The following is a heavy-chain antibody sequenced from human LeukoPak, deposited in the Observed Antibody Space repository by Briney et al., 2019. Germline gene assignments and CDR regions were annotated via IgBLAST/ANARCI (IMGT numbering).Heavy chain of an antibody. Sequence: PGGSLRLSCAASGFTFSSYWMSWVRQAPGKGLEWVANIKQDGSEKYYADSVKGRFTISRDNAKNSLYLQMNSLRAEDTAVYYCARDGAITMVRGVIREYYFDYWGQGTLVTVSS. CDR3: ARDGAITMVRGVIREYYFDY. CDR2: IKQDGSEK. D-gene: IGHD3-10*01. V-gene: IGHV3-7*01. J-gene: IGHJ4*02. CDR1: GFTFSSYW.